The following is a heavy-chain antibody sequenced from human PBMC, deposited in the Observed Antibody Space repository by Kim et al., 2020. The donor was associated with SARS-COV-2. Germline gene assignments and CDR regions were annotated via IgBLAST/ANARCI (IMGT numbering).Heavy chain of an antibody. CDR1: GGSISSGGYY. V-gene: IGHV4-31*03. CDR2: IYYSGST. CDR3: ARDFGLTGYFGALEYYYGMEV. Sequence: SETLSLTCTVSGGSISSGGYYWSWIRQHPGKGLEWIGYIYYSGSTYYNPSLKSRVTISVDTSKNQFSLKLSSVTAAATAVYYCARDFGLTGYFGALEYYYGMEVRGQGITVTVPS. D-gene: IGHD3-9*01. J-gene: IGHJ6*02.